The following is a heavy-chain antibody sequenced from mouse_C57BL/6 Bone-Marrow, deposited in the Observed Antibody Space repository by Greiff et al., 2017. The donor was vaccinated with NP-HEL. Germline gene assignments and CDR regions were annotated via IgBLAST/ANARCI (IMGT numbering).Heavy chain of an antibody. D-gene: IGHD1-1*01. CDR1: GYTFTSYW. CDR3: ARLRYYGSSPAWFAY. V-gene: IGHV1-55*01. CDR2: IYPGSGST. Sequence: VQLQQPGAELVKPGASVKMSCKASGYTFTSYWITWVKQRPGQGLEWIGDIYPGSGSTNYNEKFNSKATLTVDTSSSTAYMQLSSLTSEDSAVYYCARLRYYGSSPAWFAYWGQGTLVTVSA. J-gene: IGHJ3*01.